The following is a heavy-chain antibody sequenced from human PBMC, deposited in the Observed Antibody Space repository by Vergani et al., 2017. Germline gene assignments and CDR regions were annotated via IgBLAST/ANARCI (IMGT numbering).Heavy chain of an antibody. J-gene: IGHJ5*01. CDR3: ARARCIETCYMSNWLDS. D-gene: IGHD3-9*01. Sequence: DVHLAESGGGFFQPGGSLRLSCSASGFSFNSYWMHWVRQVPGKGLLWVSRIKSDGSITAYADSLKGRFTISRDNAQNTLYLQMNSLRVADTGVYYCARARCIETCYMSNWLDSWGQGTLVTVSS. V-gene: IGHV3-74*03. CDR2: IKSDGSIT. CDR1: GFSFNSYW.